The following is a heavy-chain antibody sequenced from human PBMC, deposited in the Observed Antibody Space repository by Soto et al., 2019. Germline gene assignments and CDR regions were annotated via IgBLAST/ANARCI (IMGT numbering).Heavy chain of an antibody. V-gene: IGHV1-2*04. J-gene: IGHJ4*02. CDR1: GYTFTGYY. Sequence: ASVKVSCKASGYTFTGYYMHWVRQAPGQGLEWMGWINPNNGGTNYAQKFQGWVTMTRDTSTSTAYMELRSLRSDDTAVYYCARDPIAAAGTHDYWGQGTLVTVSS. CDR3: ARDPIAAAGTHDY. D-gene: IGHD6-13*01. CDR2: INPNNGGT.